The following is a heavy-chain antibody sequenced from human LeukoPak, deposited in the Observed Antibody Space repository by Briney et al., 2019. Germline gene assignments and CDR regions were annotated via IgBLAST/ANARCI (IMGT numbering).Heavy chain of an antibody. D-gene: IGHD1-26*01. CDR3: ATGFFTSGSYTSGAFDI. CDR2: FDPEDGET. CDR1: GYTLTELS. J-gene: IGHJ3*02. Sequence: GASVKVSCKVSGYTLTELSMHWVRQAPGKGLEWMGSFDPEDGETIYAQKFQGRVTMTEDTSTDTAYTELSSLRSEDTAVYYCATGFFTSGSYTSGAFDIWGQGTMVTVSS. V-gene: IGHV1-24*01.